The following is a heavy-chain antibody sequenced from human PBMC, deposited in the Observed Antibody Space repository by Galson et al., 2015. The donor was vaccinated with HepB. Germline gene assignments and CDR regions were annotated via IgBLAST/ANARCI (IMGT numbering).Heavy chain of an antibody. J-gene: IGHJ4*02. CDR2: ISYDRKNK. CDR1: GFTFSNYA. CDR3: ARRLQPSVGWYDGGLDY. D-gene: IGHD6-19*01. V-gene: IGHV3-30*04. Sequence: SLRLSCAASGFTFSNYAILWVRQAPGKGLEWVAVISYDRKNKYFANSVKGRFTISRENSKNTVYLQMNSPRAEDTAVYYCARRLQPSVGWYDGGLDYWGQGTLVTVSS.